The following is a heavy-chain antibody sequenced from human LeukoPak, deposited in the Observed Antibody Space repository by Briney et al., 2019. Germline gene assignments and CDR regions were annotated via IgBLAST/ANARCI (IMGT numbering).Heavy chain of an antibody. Sequence: GGSLRLSCAASGFTFSSYWMNWVRHAPGKGLVWVSRIASDGSSTTYADSVKGRFSISRDNAQNTLYLQMNSLRVEDTAVYYCARGRPHGNDYWGQGTLVTVSS. CDR1: GFTFSSYW. D-gene: IGHD4-23*01. J-gene: IGHJ4*02. V-gene: IGHV3-74*01. CDR2: IASDGSST. CDR3: ARGRPHGNDY.